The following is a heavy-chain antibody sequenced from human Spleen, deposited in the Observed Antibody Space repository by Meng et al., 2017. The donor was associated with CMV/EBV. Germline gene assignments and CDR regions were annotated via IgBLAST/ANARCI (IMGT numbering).Heavy chain of an antibody. CDR1: GFTFNTYA. CDR2: ISYEGSYK. J-gene: IGHJ4*02. CDR3: AKTGNSNYEGTLC. D-gene: IGHD4-11*01. Sequence: GGSLRLSCAASGFTFNTYAMHWVRQAPGKGLEWVAVISYEGSYKYYADSVKGRFTISRDNSKNTLYLQMNSLRAEDTAVYYCAKTGNSNYEGTLCWGQGTLVTVSS. V-gene: IGHV3-30*01.